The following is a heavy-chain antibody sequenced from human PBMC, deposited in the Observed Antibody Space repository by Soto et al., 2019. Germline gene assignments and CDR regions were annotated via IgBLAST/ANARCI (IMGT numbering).Heavy chain of an antibody. J-gene: IGHJ3*02. CDR2: IDPSDSYT. D-gene: IGHD3-16*02. CDR1: GYSFTSYW. V-gene: IGHV5-10-1*01. CDR3: ARNDYIWGSYRYGAFDI. Sequence: PGESLKISCKGSGYSFTSYWISWVRQMPGKGLERMGRIDPSDSYTNYSPYFQGHVTISADKSISTANLQWSRLKASDTVIYFCARNDYIWGSYRYGAFDIWGQGTMVTVSS.